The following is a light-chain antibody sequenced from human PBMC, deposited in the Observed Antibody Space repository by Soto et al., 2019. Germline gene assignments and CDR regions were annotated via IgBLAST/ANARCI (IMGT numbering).Light chain of an antibody. CDR2: DVS. J-gene: IGKJ5*01. V-gene: IGKV1-13*02. CDR1: QDIRGA. CDR3: QQFNSYPIT. Sequence: AIQLTQSPSSLSASVGDRVTITCRASQDIRGALAWYQQKPGKAPKMLIYDVSTLESGVPLRFSGSSSGTDFTLTISILQPVDFATYYCQQFNSYPITFGQGTRLEIK.